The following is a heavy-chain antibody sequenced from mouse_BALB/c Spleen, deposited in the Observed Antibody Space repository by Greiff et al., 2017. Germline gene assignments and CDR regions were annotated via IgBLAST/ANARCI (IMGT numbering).Heavy chain of an antibody. V-gene: IGHV1S81*02. CDR3: ASDYYGSKAWFAY. CDR2: INPSNGRT. CDR1: GYTFTSYW. J-gene: IGHJ3*01. Sequence: VQLQQPGAELVKPGASVKLSCKASGYTFTSYWMHWVKQRPGQGLEWIGEINPSNGRTNYNEKFKSKATLTVDKSSSTAYMQLSSLTSEDSAVYYCASDYYGSKAWFAYWGQGTLVTVSA. D-gene: IGHD1-1*01.